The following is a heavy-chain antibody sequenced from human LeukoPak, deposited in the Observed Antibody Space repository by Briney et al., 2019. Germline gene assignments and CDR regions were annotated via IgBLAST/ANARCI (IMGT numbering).Heavy chain of an antibody. D-gene: IGHD6-19*01. J-gene: IGHJ4*02. V-gene: IGHV4-39*01. CDR3: ARDSSGWSNFDF. CDR2: FYYSGST. Sequence: SETLSLPCTVSSGSISSSTHYWGWIRQPPGKGLEWIGSFYYSGSTYYNPSLKSRITMSVDTSKNQFSLKLSSVTAADTAVYYCARDSSGWSNFDFWGQGTLVTVSS. CDR1: SGSISSSTHY.